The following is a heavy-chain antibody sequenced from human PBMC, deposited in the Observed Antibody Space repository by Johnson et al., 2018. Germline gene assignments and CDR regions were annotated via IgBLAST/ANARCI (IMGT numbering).Heavy chain of an antibody. J-gene: IGHJ1*01. D-gene: IGHD5-18*01. V-gene: IGHV3-9*01. CDR1: GFTLDDYA. CDR2: LSWNGGSI. CDR3: ANGHLSGIHTAEYFQY. Sequence: EVQLLESGGGLVQPGRSXRLSCAASGFTLDDYAMYWVRQAPGTGLALVSGLSWNGGSIVYADSVMGRFTISRDNANNSLYLQRNSLRAEETSLYYCANGHLSGIHTAEYFQYWGQGTLVTVSS.